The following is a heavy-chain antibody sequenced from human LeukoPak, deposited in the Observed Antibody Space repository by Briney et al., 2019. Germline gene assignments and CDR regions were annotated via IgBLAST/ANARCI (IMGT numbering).Heavy chain of an antibody. V-gene: IGHV5-51*01. CDR1: EYSFATYW. CDR3: ASEYCSGGNCYFDY. J-gene: IGHJ4*02. CDR2: IFPGDSDT. Sequence: GEFLKISCKGSEYSFATYWIGWVRQMPGQGLEWMGIIFPGDSDTRYSPSFQGQVTISADKSISTAYLQWSSLKASDTAIYYCASEYCSGGNCYFDYWGQGTLVTVSS. D-gene: IGHD2-15*01.